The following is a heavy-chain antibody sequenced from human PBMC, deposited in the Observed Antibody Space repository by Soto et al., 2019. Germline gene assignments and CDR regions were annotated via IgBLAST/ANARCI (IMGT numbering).Heavy chain of an antibody. CDR3: ARSDSTSGPVYFDY. CDR1: GGSISSYY. Sequence: QVQLQESGPGLVKPSETLSLTCTVSGGSISSYYWSWIRQPPGKGLEWIGYIYYSGSTNYNPSLKSRVTISVDTSKNQFSLKRSSVTAADTAVYYCARSDSTSGPVYFDYWGQGTLVTVSS. D-gene: IGHD2-2*01. CDR2: IYYSGST. V-gene: IGHV4-59*01. J-gene: IGHJ4*02.